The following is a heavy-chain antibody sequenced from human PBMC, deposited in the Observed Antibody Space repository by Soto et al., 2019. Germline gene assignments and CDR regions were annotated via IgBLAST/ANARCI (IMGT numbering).Heavy chain of an antibody. CDR2: IYHSGST. Sequence: SETLSLTCTVSNGSISSAIYYWGWIRQPPGKGLEWIGSIYHSGSTYYNPSLQGRVTISVDTSKNQFSLKLSSVTAADTAVFFCASAVGTSADIFDYWSQGAVVTVS. V-gene: IGHV4-39*01. CDR1: NGSISSAIYY. CDR3: ASAVGTSADIFDY. D-gene: IGHD2-8*01. J-gene: IGHJ4*02.